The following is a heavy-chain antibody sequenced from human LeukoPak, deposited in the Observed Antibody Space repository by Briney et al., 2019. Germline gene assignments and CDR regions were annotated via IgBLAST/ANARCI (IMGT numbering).Heavy chain of an antibody. CDR1: RFTFSSYA. V-gene: IGHV3-30-3*01. CDR2: ISYDGSNK. CDR3: ARGGPLGVVVVAASRYFDY. D-gene: IGHD2-15*01. Sequence: GTSLRLSCAASRFTFSSYAMHWVRQAPGKGLEWVAVISYDGSNKYYADSVKGRFTISRDNSKNTLYLQMNSLRTEDTAVYYCARGGPLGVVVVAASRYFDYWGQGTLVTVSS. J-gene: IGHJ4*02.